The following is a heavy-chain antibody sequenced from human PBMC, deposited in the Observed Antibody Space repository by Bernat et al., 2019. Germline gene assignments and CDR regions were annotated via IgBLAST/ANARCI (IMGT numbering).Heavy chain of an antibody. J-gene: IGHJ4*02. D-gene: IGHD4-17*01. CDR1: GFTFSSYG. CDR3: ARDGYGDYSTFDY. CDR2: IWYDGSNK. Sequence: QVQLVESGGGVVQPGRSLRLSCAASGFTFSSYGMHWVRQAPGKGLEWVAVIWYDGSNKYYADSVKGRFTISRGNSKNTLYLQMNSLRAEDTAVYYCARDGYGDYSTFDYWGQGTLVTVSS. V-gene: IGHV3-33*01.